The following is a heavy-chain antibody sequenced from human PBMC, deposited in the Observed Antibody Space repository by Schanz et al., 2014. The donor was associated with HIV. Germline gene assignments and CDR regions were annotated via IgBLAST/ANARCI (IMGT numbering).Heavy chain of an antibody. CDR2: IIPIFGTA. CDR1: GGTFSSDA. J-gene: IGHJ6*02. Sequence: QVQLVQSGAEVKKPGSSVKVSCKASGGTFSSDAFIWVRQAPGQGLEWMGGIIPIFGTANYAPKFQGRVTIIADDSTSTVYMELSSLRSEDTAVYYCARGDLSGDYEGEVDYYYLMDVWGQGTTVSVS. V-gene: IGHV1-69*01. CDR3: ARGDLSGDYEGEVDYYYLMDV. D-gene: IGHD4-17*01.